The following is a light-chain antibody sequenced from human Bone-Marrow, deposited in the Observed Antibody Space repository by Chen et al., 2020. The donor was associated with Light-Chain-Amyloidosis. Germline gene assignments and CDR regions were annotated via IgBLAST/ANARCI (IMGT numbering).Light chain of an antibody. J-gene: IGLJ3*02. Sequence: SYVLTQPSSVSVAPGQTATNACGGNNIGSTSVHWYQQTPGQAPLLVVYDDSYRPSGIPERLSGSNSGNTATLTISRVEAGDEADYYCQVWDRSSDRPVFGGGTKLTVL. CDR1: NIGSTS. V-gene: IGLV3-21*02. CDR3: QVWDRSSDRPV. CDR2: DDS.